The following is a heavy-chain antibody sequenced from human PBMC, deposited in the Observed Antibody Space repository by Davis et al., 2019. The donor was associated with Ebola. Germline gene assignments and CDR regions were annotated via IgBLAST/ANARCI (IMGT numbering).Heavy chain of an antibody. CDR1: GFTFSSHA. V-gene: IGHV3-23*01. CDR3: AKVLNSGVYYYFDF. Sequence: GESLKISCAAFGFTFSSHAMSWVRQAPGKGLEWVSAINSGGGSTYYPDSVRGRFTISRDNSKNTLYLQMNSLRGEDTALYYCAKVLNSGVYYYFDFWGQGTPVTVSS. J-gene: IGHJ4*02. CDR2: INSGGGST. D-gene: IGHD1-26*01.